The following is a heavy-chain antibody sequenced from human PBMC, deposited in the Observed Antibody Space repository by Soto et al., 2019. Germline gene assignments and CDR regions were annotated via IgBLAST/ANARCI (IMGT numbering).Heavy chain of an antibody. CDR2: IIPITDSA. Sequence: QVQLVQSGAEVQKPGSSVKVSCKASGGTFSSETLTWLRQAPGQGLEWMGGIIPITDSAHYAQKFQGRVTITADESTSTVYMELSSLRSEDTAVYYCATLVPAPIKLFPRLGWFDPWGQGTLVTVSS. J-gene: IGHJ5*02. D-gene: IGHD2-2*02. V-gene: IGHV1-69*01. CDR3: ATLVPAPIKLFPRLGWFDP. CDR1: GGTFSSET.